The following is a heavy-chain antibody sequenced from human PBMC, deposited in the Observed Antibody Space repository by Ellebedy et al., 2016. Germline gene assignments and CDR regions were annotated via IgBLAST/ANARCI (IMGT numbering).Heavy chain of an antibody. J-gene: IGHJ3*02. V-gene: IGHV5-51*01. D-gene: IGHD4-17*01. CDR3: ARQTTTPDAAVGFEI. Sequence: GESLKISCKGSGYSFTSYWIGWVRQMPGKGLEWMGTIYPGDSDTRYSPSFQGQVTISADKSISTAYLQWSSLKASDTAMYYCARQTTTPDAAVGFEIWGQGTKVTVSS. CDR1: GYSFTSYW. CDR2: IYPGDSDT.